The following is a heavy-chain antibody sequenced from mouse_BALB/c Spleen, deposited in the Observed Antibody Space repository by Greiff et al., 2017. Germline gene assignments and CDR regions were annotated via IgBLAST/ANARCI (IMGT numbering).Heavy chain of an antibody. CDR3: ARHAYYGNPAWFAY. D-gene: IGHD2-10*01. CDR2: ISSGGSYT. J-gene: IGHJ3*01. CDR1: GFTFSSYA. V-gene: IGHV5-9-3*01. Sequence: EVQRVESGGGLVKPGGSLKLSCAASGFTFSSYAMSWVRQTPEKRLEWVATISSGGSYTYYPDSVKGRFTISRDNAKNTLYLQMSSLRSEDTAMYYCARHAYYGNPAWFAYWGQGTLVTVSA.